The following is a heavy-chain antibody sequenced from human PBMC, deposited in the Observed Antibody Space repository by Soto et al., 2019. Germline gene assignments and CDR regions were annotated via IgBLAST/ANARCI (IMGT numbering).Heavy chain of an antibody. CDR2: ISSSSSYI. Sequence: GGSLRLSCAASGFTFSSYSMNWVRQAPGKGLEWVSSISSSSSYIYYADSVKGRFTISRDNAKNSLYLQMNSLRAEDTAVYYCAKAGDYIWGSYRSEPYYFDYWGQGTLVTVSS. J-gene: IGHJ4*02. V-gene: IGHV3-21*04. CDR3: AKAGDYIWGSYRSEPYYFDY. CDR1: GFTFSSYS. D-gene: IGHD3-16*02.